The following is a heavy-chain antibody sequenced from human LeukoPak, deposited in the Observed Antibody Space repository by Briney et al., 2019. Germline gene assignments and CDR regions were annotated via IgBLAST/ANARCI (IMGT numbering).Heavy chain of an antibody. D-gene: IGHD3-3*01. J-gene: IGHJ4*02. Sequence: ASVKVSCKASGYTFTSYGISWVRQAPGQGLEWMGWISAYNGNTNYAQKLQGRVTMTTDTSTSTAYMELRSLRSDDTAVYYCARDRGTIFGVVTLYYFDYWGQGTLSPSPQ. CDR1: GYTFTSYG. CDR3: ARDRGTIFGVVTLYYFDY. CDR2: ISAYNGNT. V-gene: IGHV1-18*01.